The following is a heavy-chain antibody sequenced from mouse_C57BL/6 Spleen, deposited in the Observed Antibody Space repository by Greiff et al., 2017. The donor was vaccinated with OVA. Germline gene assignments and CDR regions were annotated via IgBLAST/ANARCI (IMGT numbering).Heavy chain of an antibody. CDR2: IDPSDSYT. Sequence: QVQLQQPGAELVMPGASVKLSCKASGYTFTSYWMHWVKQRPGQGLEWIGEIDPSDSYTNYNQKFKGKATLTVAKSSSTAYMQLSSLTSEDSAVYDCARDGDDSYSGGYCDDWGTGTTVTVSS. CDR1: GYTFTSYW. J-gene: IGHJ1*03. D-gene: IGHD2-3*01. V-gene: IGHV1-69*01. CDR3: ARDGDDSYSGGYCDD.